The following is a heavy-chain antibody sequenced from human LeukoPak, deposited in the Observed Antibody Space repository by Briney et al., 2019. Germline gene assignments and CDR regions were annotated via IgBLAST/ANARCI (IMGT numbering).Heavy chain of an antibody. Sequence: PSQTLSLTCSVSSDSISSTSGTYFWGWFRQPAGEGLEWIGRINTSGSTNYNPSLKSRVTMSVDTSKNQFSLKVTSVTAADTAVYYCARYRLGWFDPWGQGTLVTVSS. V-gene: IGHV4-61*02. CDR3: ARYRLGWFDP. CDR2: INTSGST. J-gene: IGHJ5*02. CDR1: SDSISSTSGTYF. D-gene: IGHD1-1*01.